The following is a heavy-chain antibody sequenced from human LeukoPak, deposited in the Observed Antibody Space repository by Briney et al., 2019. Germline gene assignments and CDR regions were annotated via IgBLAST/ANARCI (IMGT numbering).Heavy chain of an antibody. CDR3: ARRIAAAGSAFDI. V-gene: IGHV4-39*01. CDR2: IYYSGST. J-gene: IGHJ3*02. Sequence: SETLSLTCTVSGGSISSSSYYWGWIRQPPGKGLEWIGSIYYSGSTYYNPSLKSRVTISVDTSKNQFSLKLSSVTAADTAVYYCARRIAAAGSAFDIWGQGTKVTVSS. D-gene: IGHD6-13*01. CDR1: GGSISSSSYY.